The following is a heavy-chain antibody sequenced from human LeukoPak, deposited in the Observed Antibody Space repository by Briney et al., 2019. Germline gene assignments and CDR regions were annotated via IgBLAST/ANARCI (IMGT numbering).Heavy chain of an antibody. CDR3: ATDYHYYSGSYDY. D-gene: IGHD1-26*01. CDR2: FYYSGST. CDR1: GGYIGSSSYY. V-gene: IGHV4-39*07. Sequence: SETLSLTCTVSGGYIGSSSYYWDWIRQSPGKGLEWVGSFYYSGSTNYNPSLKSRVTISVDTSKNQFSLKLSSVTAADTAVYYCATDYHYYSGSYDYWGQGTLVTVSS. J-gene: IGHJ4*02.